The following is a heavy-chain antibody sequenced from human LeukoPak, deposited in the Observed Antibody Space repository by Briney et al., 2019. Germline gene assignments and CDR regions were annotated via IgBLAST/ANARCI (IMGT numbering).Heavy chain of an antibody. D-gene: IGHD3-22*01. Sequence: AGSLSLSCAASGFTFSNACMSWVRQAPGKGLEGIGRIKRKSDGETTDYAAPVNGRFTISIDDSKNTLYLQMNSLKTEDTAVYYCTTIGLSGYYDRSGYYYFDYWGQGTLVTVSS. V-gene: IGHV3-15*01. CDR1: GFTFSNAC. CDR2: IKRKSDGETT. J-gene: IGHJ4*02. CDR3: TTIGLSGYYDRSGYYYFDY.